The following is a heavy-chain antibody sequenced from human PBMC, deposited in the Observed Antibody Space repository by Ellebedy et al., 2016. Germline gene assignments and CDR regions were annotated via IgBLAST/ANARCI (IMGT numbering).Heavy chain of an antibody. V-gene: IGHV4-59*09. Sequence: SRVTISVDTSRNQFSLKLSSVTAADTAVYYCARGHSPGYSSGWHTAFDYWGQGALVSVSS. CDR3: ARGHSPGYSSGWHTAFDY. J-gene: IGHJ4*02. D-gene: IGHD6-19*01.